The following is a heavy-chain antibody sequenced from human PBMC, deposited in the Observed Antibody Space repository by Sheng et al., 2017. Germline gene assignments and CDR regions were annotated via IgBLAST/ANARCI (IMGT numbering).Heavy chain of an antibody. CDR2: IYYSGST. CDR3: ARISAGRDAFDY. D-gene: IGHD6-19*01. V-gene: IGHV4-39*07. Sequence: QLQLQESGPGLVKPSETLSLTCTVSGGSISSSSYYWGWIRQPPGKGLEWIGSIYYSGSTYYNPSLKSRVTISVDTSKNQFSLKLSSVTAADTAVYYCARISAGRDAFDYLGAKGTMVTVSS. J-gene: IGHJ3*02. CDR1: GGSISSSSYY.